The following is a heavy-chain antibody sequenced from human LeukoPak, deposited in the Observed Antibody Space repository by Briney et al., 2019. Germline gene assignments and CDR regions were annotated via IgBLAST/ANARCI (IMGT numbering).Heavy chain of an antibody. D-gene: IGHD6-13*01. CDR2: IYTSGST. Sequence: SETLSLTCTVSGGSISSYYWSWIRQPAGKGLEWIGRIYTSGSTNYNPSLKSRVTISVDTSKNQFSLKLSSVTAADTAVYYCARESGRPGGSSSWYRSYYYYYMDVWGKGTTVTISS. CDR3: ARESGRPGGSSSWYRSYYYYYMDV. V-gene: IGHV4-4*07. J-gene: IGHJ6*03. CDR1: GGSISSYY.